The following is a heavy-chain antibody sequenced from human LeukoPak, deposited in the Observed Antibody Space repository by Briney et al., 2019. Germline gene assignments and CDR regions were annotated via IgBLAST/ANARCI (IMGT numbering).Heavy chain of an antibody. Sequence: PGGSLRLSCAASKFTFSSYGMNWVRQAPGKGLEWVSYISSSGSTIYYADSVKVRFTISRDNTKRSLYLQMDSLRAEDTAVYYCARPKLGYCSSVTCSAPNYYFDYWGQGTLVTVSS. D-gene: IGHD2-2*01. CDR1: KFTFSSYG. V-gene: IGHV3-48*01. CDR2: ISSSGSTI. CDR3: ARPKLGYCSSVTCSAPNYYFDY. J-gene: IGHJ4*02.